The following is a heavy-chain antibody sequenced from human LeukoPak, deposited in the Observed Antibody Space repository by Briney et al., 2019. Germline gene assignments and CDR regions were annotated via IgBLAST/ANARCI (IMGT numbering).Heavy chain of an antibody. CDR2: IFWDDDK. CDR1: GFSLDTNGMG. D-gene: IGHD2-21*01. V-gene: IGHV2-5*02. J-gene: IGHJ3*01. CDR3: AHRHNLGRSSVVITLDV. Sequence: VSGPTLVNPTETLTLTCTFSGFSLDTNGMGVGWIRQSPGKALEWLALIFWDDDKRYSPSLRGRLTISKDTSKNQVVLTLTNVDPVDTGTYYCAHRHNLGRSSVVITLDVWGQGTVVTVSS.